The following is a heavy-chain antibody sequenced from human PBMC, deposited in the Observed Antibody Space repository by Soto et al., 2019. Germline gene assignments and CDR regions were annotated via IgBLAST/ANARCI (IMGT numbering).Heavy chain of an antibody. Sequence: SETLSLTCAVSGGSISNSYWWSWVRQPPGKGLECIGEIFHSGGTNYNPSLKIRVTISLDESKNQFSLRVSSVTAADTAVYYCASAATLFGVVMAALDVWGQGTTVTVSS. CDR2: IFHSGGT. CDR3: ASAATLFGVVMAALDV. J-gene: IGHJ6*02. CDR1: GGSISNSYW. D-gene: IGHD3-3*01. V-gene: IGHV4-4*02.